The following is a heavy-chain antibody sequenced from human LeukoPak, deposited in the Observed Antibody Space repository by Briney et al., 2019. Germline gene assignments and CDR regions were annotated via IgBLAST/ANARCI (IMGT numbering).Heavy chain of an antibody. Sequence: GGSLRLSCAASGFTFSSYDMNWVRQAPGKGLEWVSYISSSGTYIYYADSVKGRFTVSRDNAKNSLYLQMNSLRAEDTAVYYCARAGMTTVVFDYWGQGTLVTVSS. D-gene: IGHD4-23*01. CDR2: ISSSGTYI. J-gene: IGHJ4*02. CDR1: GFTFSSYD. CDR3: ARAGMTTVVFDY. V-gene: IGHV3-21*01.